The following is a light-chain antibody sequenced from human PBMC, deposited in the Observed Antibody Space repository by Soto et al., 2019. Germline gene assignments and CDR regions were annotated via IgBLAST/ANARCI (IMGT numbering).Light chain of an antibody. CDR1: QSISSW. CDR2: KAS. Sequence: DIQMTQSPSTLSASVGDRVTITCRASQSISSWLAWYQQKPGKAPKLLIYKASSLESGVPSRFSGSGSGTEFTLTISSLQPDDFATYYCQQYNRYPWTFGKGTKV. V-gene: IGKV1-5*03. CDR3: QQYNRYPWT. J-gene: IGKJ1*01.